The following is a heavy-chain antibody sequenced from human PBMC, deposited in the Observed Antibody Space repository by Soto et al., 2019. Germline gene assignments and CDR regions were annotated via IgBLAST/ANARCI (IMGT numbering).Heavy chain of an antibody. D-gene: IGHD3-3*01. CDR2: ISGSGGST. CDR3: AKDSRIRSYDFWSGPPKYGMDV. Sequence: LRLSCAASGFTFSSYAMSWVRQAPGKGLEWVSAISGSGGSTYYADSVKGRFTISRDNSKNTLYLQMNSLRAEDTAVYYCAKDSRIRSYDFWSGPPKYGMDVWGQGTTVTVSS. CDR1: GFTFSSYA. V-gene: IGHV3-23*01. J-gene: IGHJ6*02.